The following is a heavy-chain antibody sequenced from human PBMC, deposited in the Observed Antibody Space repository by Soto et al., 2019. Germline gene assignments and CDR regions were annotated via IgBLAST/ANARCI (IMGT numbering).Heavy chain of an antibody. CDR2: MTGSGGDI. Sequence: EVQLLESGGXLVQPGESLRLSCAASGFTFSIYAMMWVRQPPGKGQEWVAGMTGSGGDIRYADSVKGRFTISKDNSKNTLYLQMNSLRAEDTAMYYCAKDAVYGDGLWLAANWGQGTLVTVSS. CDR3: AKDAVYGDGLWLAAN. CDR1: GFTFSIYA. J-gene: IGHJ4*02. D-gene: IGHD2-21*02. V-gene: IGHV3-23*01.